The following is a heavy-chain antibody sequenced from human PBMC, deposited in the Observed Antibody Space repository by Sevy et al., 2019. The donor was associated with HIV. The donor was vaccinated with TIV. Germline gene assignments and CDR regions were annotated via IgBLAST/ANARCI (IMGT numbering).Heavy chain of an antibody. D-gene: IGHD4-4*01. V-gene: IGHV3-53*01. CDR3: ARDRVVHNDYIFVAYYYGMDV. CDR1: GFAVSDNC. Sequence: GGSLRLSCAVSGFAVSDNCMSWVRQSPGKGLEWVSVIFSGGRTSYADSVKGLFTVSRDGSKNTLYLQMDNLIAEDTATYYCARDRVVHNDYIFVAYYYGMDVWGQGTTVTVSS. J-gene: IGHJ6*02. CDR2: IFSGGRT.